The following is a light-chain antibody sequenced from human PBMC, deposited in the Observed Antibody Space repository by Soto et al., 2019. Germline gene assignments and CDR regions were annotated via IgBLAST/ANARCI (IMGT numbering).Light chain of an antibody. Sequence: QSVLTQPPSASGTPGQRVTISCSGSSSNIGSNTVNWYQQLPGTAPKLLIYSNNQRPSGVPDRFSGSKSGTSASLAISVLQSEDEADYYCSAWADSLNEGVFGGGTKLTVL. J-gene: IGLJ2*01. CDR2: SNN. CDR1: SSNIGSNT. V-gene: IGLV1-44*01. CDR3: SAWADSLNEGV.